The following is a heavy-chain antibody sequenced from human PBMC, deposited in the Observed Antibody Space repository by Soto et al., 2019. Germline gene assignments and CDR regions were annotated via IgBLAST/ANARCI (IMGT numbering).Heavy chain of an antibody. CDR2: IYYSGST. Sequence: QVQLQESGPGLVKPSETLSLTCTVSGGSISSYYWSWIRQPPGKGLEWIGYIYYSGSTNYNPSLKSRVTISVDTSKNQFSLKLCSVTAADTAVYYCAREGGYSGYESHWGQGTLVTVSS. V-gene: IGHV4-59*01. CDR3: AREGGYSGYESH. J-gene: IGHJ4*02. D-gene: IGHD5-12*01. CDR1: GGSISSYY.